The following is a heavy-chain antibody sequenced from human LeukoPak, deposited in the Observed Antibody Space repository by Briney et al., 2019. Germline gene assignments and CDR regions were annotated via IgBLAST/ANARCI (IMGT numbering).Heavy chain of an antibody. D-gene: IGHD6-19*01. CDR1: GGSISSYY. CDR3: ARGFSSGLIEY. Sequence: PSETLSLTCTVSGGSISSYYWSWIRQPPGKGLEWIGYIYYSGSTNYNPSLKSRVTISVDTSKNQFSLKLSSVTAADTAVYNCARGFSSGLIEYWGQGSLVTVSS. J-gene: IGHJ4*02. V-gene: IGHV4-59*01. CDR2: IYYSGST.